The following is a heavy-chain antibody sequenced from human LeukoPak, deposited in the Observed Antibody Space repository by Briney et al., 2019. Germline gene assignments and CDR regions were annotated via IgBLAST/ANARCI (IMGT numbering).Heavy chain of an antibody. CDR1: GFTFSSYA. CDR3: XXXXXXXXXELSPFDY. V-gene: IGHV3-30-3*01. D-gene: IGHD3-16*02. J-gene: IGHJ4*02. Sequence: GGSLRLSCAASGFTFSSYAMHWVRQAPGKGLEWVAVISYDGSNKYYADSVKGRFTISRDNSKNTLYLQMNSLRAEDTAVYYXXXXXXXXXXELSPFDYWGQGTLVTVSS. CDR2: ISYDGSNK.